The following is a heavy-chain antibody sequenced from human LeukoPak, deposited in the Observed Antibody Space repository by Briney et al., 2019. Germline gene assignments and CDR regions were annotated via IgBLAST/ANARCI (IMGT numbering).Heavy chain of an antibody. Sequence: SETLSLTCAVYGGSFSGYYWSWIRQPPGKGLEWIGEIDHSGSTNYNPSLKSRVNISVDTSKNQFSLKLSSVTAADTAVYYCARGVLRYFNWLLKPNWFDPWGQGTLVTVSS. D-gene: IGHD3-9*01. CDR3: ARGVLRYFNWLLKPNWFDP. CDR1: GGSFSGYY. J-gene: IGHJ5*02. CDR2: IDHSGST. V-gene: IGHV4-34*01.